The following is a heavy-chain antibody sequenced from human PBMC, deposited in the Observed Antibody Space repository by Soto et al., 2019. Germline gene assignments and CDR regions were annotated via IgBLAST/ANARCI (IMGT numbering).Heavy chain of an antibody. CDR2: ISFDATNK. J-gene: IGHJ5*02. CDR1: GFSFRNTG. CDR3: ARDETPHRNPSWFDP. D-gene: IGHD1-1*01. Sequence: QVQLVESGGGVVQPGRSLRLSCAASGFSFRNTGMHWVRQAPGKGLEWVAVISFDATNKNYADSVKGRFTISRDNSKNSLYLEMNRLRAEDTAVYYCARDETPHRNPSWFDPWGQGTLVTVSS. V-gene: IGHV3-30*03.